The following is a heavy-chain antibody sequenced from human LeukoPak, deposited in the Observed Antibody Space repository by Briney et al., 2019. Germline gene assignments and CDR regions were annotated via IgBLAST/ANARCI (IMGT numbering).Heavy chain of an antibody. CDR2: IKSKTDGGTT. CDR1: GFTFSSYS. CDR3: TTNTEIYGDYMDY. D-gene: IGHD4-17*01. Sequence: GGSLRLSCAASGFTFSSYSMNWVRQAPGKGLEWVGRIKSKTDGGTTDYAAPVKGRFTISRDDSKNTLYLQMNSLKTEDTAVYYCTTNTEIYGDYMDYWGQGTLVTVSS. J-gene: IGHJ4*02. V-gene: IGHV3-15*01.